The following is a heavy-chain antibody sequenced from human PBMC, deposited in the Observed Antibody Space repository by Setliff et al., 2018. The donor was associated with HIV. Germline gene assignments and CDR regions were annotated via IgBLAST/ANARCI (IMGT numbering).Heavy chain of an antibody. J-gene: IGHJ1*01. CDR3: ARGWSEGTHLFQVEYFQH. Sequence: ASVKVSCKASGYDFSSYSMMWVRQTPGQGLEWLGWISGLTGEVRLAKEFQGRVTLTTSAYTAYMELKSLRSEDRGVYYCARGWSEGTHLFQVEYFQHWGQGTLVTVSS. CDR1: GYDFSSYS. CDR2: ISGLTGEV. D-gene: IGHD2-8*01. V-gene: IGHV1-18*04.